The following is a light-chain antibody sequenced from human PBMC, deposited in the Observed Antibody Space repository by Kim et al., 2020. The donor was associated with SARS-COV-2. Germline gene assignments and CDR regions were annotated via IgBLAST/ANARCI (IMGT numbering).Light chain of an antibody. V-gene: IGLV6-57*01. J-gene: IGLJ2*01. CDR1: GGSIATDF. CDR2: GDQ. CDR3: QSYDDNKWV. Sequence: GKTVILTCTRSGGSIATDFVQWFQQRPGSSPTTVIYGDQQRPSGVPDRFSGSVDSSSNSVSLTISGLKTEDGADYYCQSYDDNKWVFGGGTKLTVL.